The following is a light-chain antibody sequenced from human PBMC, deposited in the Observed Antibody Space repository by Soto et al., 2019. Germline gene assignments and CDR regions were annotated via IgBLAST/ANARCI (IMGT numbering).Light chain of an antibody. Sequence: QSALTQPASVSGSPGQSITISCSGTSSDIDGYSCVYWYQQHPGKAPKLMIYEVSNRPSGVSNRFSGSKSGNTASLTISGLQAEDEADYYCSSSANGLVFGTGTKLTVL. V-gene: IGLV2-14*01. J-gene: IGLJ1*01. CDR1: SSDIDGYSC. CDR2: EVS. CDR3: SSSANGLV.